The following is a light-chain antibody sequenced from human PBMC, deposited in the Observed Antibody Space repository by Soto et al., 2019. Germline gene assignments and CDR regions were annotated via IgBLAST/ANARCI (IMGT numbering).Light chain of an antibody. CDR2: GAS. CDR3: QQGFT. Sequence: EIVLTQSPVTLSLSPGERATLSCRASRSLAGRYLAWYQQKPGQAPRLLLYGASSGATDIPDRFSGTGSGTDFTLTISRLEPDDFAVYFCQQGFTFGPGTKVDIK. J-gene: IGKJ3*01. V-gene: IGKV3-20*01. CDR1: RSLAGRY.